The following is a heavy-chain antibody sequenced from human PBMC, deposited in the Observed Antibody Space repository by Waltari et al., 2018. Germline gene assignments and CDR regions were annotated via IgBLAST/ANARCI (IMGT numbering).Heavy chain of an antibody. CDR3: ARDRCSGGSCYSDY. J-gene: IGHJ4*02. D-gene: IGHD2-15*01. V-gene: IGHV4-59*01. CDR1: GGSISSYY. CDR2: IYYSGST. Sequence: QVQLQESGPGLVKPSETLSLTCTVSGGSISSYYWSWIRQPPGKGLEWIGYIYYSGSTNSTPSLKRRLTISVDTSKNQFSLKLSSVTAADTAVYYCARDRCSGGSCYSDYWGQGTLVTVSS.